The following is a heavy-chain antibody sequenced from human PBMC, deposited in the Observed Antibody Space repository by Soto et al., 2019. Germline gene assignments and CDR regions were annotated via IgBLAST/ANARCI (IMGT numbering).Heavy chain of an antibody. Sequence: PSETLSLTCTVSGGSISSYYWSWIRQPPGKGLEWIGYIYYSGSTNYNPSLKSRVTISVDTSKNQFSLKLSSVTAADTAVYYFARRGDIAVAGRRGYYFDYWGQGTLVTVSS. J-gene: IGHJ4*02. D-gene: IGHD6-19*01. CDR1: GGSISSYY. V-gene: IGHV4-59*08. CDR3: ARRGDIAVAGRRGYYFDY. CDR2: IYYSGST.